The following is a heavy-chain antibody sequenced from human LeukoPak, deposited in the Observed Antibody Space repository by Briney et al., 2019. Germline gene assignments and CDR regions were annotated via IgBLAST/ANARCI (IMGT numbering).Heavy chain of an antibody. V-gene: IGHV3-15*01. CDR3: TTGPFDYYGSASYLANGMDV. CDR2: IKSKTDGGTT. Sequence: GGSLRLSCAASGFTFSNAWTSWVRQAPGKGLEWVGRIKSKTDGGTTDYTAPVKGRFTISRDDSKSTLYLQMNSLKTEDTAVYYCTTGPFDYYGSASYLANGMDVWGQGTTVTVSS. D-gene: IGHD3-10*01. J-gene: IGHJ6*02. CDR1: GFTFSNAW.